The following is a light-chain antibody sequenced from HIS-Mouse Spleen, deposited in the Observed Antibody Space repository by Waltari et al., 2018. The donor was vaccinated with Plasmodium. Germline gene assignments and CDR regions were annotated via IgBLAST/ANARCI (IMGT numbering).Light chain of an antibody. Sequence: QSALTQPPSASGSPGQSVTISCTGTSSDVGGYNYVSWYQQHPGKAPNLMIYEVSKRPSGFPARFSGSKSGNTASLTVSGLQAEDESDYYCSSYAGSNNLVFGGGTKLTVL. J-gene: IGLJ2*01. CDR3: SSYAGSNNLV. CDR2: EVS. CDR1: SSDVGGYNY. V-gene: IGLV2-8*01.